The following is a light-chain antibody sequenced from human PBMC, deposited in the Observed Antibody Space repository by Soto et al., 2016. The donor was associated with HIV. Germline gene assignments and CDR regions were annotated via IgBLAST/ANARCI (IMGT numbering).Light chain of an antibody. CDR2: GDN. Sequence: SPELTQDPAVSVALGQTVGITCQGDSLRVHYAIWYQQKPGQAPVLILYGDNNRPSGTPGRFSGSSSGNTASLTITGAQAEDEADYFCSSRDNTGYHVLFGGGTNLTVL. V-gene: IGLV3-19*01. J-gene: IGLJ2*01. CDR1: SLRVHY. CDR3: SSRDNTGYHVL.